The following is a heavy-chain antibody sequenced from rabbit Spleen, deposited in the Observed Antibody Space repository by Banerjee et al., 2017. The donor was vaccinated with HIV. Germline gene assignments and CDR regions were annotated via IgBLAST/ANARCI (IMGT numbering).Heavy chain of an antibody. V-gene: IGHV1S45*01. CDR2: IYTGGSGGI. CDR3: GRSSNAGYAGYGYGSNW. CDR1: GFDLSNYYY. J-gene: IGHJ4*01. D-gene: IGHD7-1*01. Sequence: QQRLVESGGGLVQPEGSLALTCKASGFDLSNYYYIYWVRQAPGKGLEWIGCIYTGGSGGIYYASWARGRLTISKTSSTTVTLQMTSLTAADTATYFCGRSSNAGYAGYGYGSNWWGPGTLVTV.